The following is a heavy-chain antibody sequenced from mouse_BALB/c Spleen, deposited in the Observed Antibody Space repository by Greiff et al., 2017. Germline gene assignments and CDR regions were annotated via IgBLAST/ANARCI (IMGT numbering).Heavy chain of an antibody. CDR3: TRFTTVVAPAFDV. CDR1: GYTFTSYY. Sequence: VQLQQSGAELVKPGASVKLSCKASGYTFTSYYMYWVKQRPGQGLEWIGEINPSNGGTNFNEKFKSKATLTVDKSSSTAYMQLSSLTSEDSAVYYCTRFTTVVAPAFDVWGAGTTVTVSS. D-gene: IGHD1-1*01. CDR2: INPSNGGT. J-gene: IGHJ1*01. V-gene: IGHV1S81*02.